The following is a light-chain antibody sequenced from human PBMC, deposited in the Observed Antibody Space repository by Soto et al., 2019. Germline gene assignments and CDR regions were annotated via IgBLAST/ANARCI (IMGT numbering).Light chain of an antibody. J-gene: IGKJ4*01. CDR2: AAT. CDR3: QQSSDFPLT. Sequence: DIEMAQTPSFLSASLGDRVTITCRASQGISSWLAWYQQKPGKAPKLLIYAATILQSGVPSRFSGSESGTDFSLTISSLQPEDFATYFCQQSSDFPLTFGGGTKVDIK. V-gene: IGKV1D-12*01. CDR1: QGISSW.